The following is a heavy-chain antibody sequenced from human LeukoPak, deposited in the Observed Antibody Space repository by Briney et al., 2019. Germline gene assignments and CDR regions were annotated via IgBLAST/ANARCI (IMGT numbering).Heavy chain of an antibody. V-gene: IGHV1-69*13. J-gene: IGHJ5*02. CDR3: ARAPGMVRGADQEKNWFDP. D-gene: IGHD3-10*01. CDR2: IIPIFGTA. CDR1: GGTFSSYA. Sequence: ASVKVSCKASGGTFSSYAISWVRQAPGQGLEWMGGIIPIFGTANYAQKFQGRVTITADESTSTAYMELSSLRSEDTAVYYCARAPGMVRGADQEKNWFDPWGQGTLVTVSS.